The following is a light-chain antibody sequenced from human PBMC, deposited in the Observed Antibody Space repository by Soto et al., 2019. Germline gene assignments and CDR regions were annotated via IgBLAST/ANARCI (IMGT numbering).Light chain of an antibody. J-gene: IGKJ4*01. CDR3: QQYNNWPPLT. Sequence: EIVMTQSPATLSVSPGERATLSCRASQSVSSNLAWYQQKPGQAPRLLIYGASSRATGIPDRFSGSGSGTDFTLTISSLQSEDFAVYYCQQYNNWPPLTFGGGTKVDI. V-gene: IGKV3D-15*01. CDR2: GAS. CDR1: QSVSSN.